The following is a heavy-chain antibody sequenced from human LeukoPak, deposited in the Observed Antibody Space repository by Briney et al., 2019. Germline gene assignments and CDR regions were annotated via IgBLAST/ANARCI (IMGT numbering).Heavy chain of an antibody. CDR3: VEERRRGYAYGCLES. D-gene: IGHD5-18*01. CDR1: GFMFEDYT. CDR2: ISWDATNT. V-gene: IGHV3-43*01. Sequence: GGSLRLSCAASGFMFEDYTMHWVRQVPGKGLEWVSVISWDATNTFYADSVKGRFTISRDNRKNSLYLQMNSLTTDDTALFYCVEERRRGYAYGCLESWGQGTLVTVSS. J-gene: IGHJ4*02.